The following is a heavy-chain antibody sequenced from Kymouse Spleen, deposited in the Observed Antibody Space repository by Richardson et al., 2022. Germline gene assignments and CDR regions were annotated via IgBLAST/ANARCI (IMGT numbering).Heavy chain of an antibody. CDR1: GFTFSSYS. Sequence: EVQLVESGGGLVQPGGSLRLSCAASGFTFSSYSMNWVRQAPGKGLEWVSYISSSSSTIYYADSVKGRFTISRDNAKNSLYLQMNSLRDEDTAVYYCASSIAARRYYYYGMDVWGQGTTVTVSS. D-gene: IGHD6-6*01. J-gene: IGHJ6*02. CDR2: ISSSSSTI. CDR3: ASSIAARRYYYYGMDV. V-gene: IGHV3-48*02.